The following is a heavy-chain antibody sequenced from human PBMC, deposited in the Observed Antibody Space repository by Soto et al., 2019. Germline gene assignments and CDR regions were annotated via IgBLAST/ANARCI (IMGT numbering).Heavy chain of an antibody. D-gene: IGHD5-12*01. J-gene: IGHJ4*02. CDR3: ANQGRWLQLSLFDY. Sequence: EVQLLEFGGGLVQPGGSLRLSCAASGFTFSSYAMSWVRQAPGKGLEWVSAISGSGGSTYYADSVKGRFTISRDNSKNTLYLQMNSLRAEDTAVYYCANQGRWLQLSLFDYWGQGTLVTVSS. CDR2: ISGSGGST. V-gene: IGHV3-23*01. CDR1: GFTFSSYA.